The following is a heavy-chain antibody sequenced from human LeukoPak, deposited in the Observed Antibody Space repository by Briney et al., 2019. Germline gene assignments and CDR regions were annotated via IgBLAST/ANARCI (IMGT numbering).Heavy chain of an antibody. CDR3: ARAVTPDHYYYYYGMDV. CDR1: GGSFSGYY. CDR2: INHSGST. Sequence: SETLSLTCAVYGGSFSGYYWSWIRPPPGKGLEWIGEINHSGSTNYNPSLKSRVTISVDTSKNQFSLKLSSVTAADTAVYYCARAVTPDHYYYYYGMDVWGQGTTVTVSS. J-gene: IGHJ6*02. V-gene: IGHV4-34*01. D-gene: IGHD4-17*01.